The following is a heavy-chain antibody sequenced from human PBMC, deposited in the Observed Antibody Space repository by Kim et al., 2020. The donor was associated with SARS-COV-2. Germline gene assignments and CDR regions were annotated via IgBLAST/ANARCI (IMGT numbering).Heavy chain of an antibody. CDR2: IKTDGSYT. D-gene: IGHD3-10*01. J-gene: IGHJ4*02. CDR1: GFTFNAYW. Sequence: GGSLRLSCAASGFTFNAYWMRWVRQAPGKGLVWVSDIKTDGSYTNYAESVKGRFTIFRDNAKNTLDLQMNSLRAEDTAVYYCTRGGVYTPGDCWGQGTLVTVSS. V-gene: IGHV3-74*01. CDR3: TRGGVYTPGDC.